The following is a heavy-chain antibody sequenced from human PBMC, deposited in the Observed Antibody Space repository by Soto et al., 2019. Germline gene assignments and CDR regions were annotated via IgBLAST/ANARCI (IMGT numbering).Heavy chain of an antibody. V-gene: IGHV3-23*01. J-gene: IGHJ6*02. CDR2: ISASGGNI. D-gene: IGHD3-9*01. Sequence: GGSLRLSCAASGFTFSSYAMSWVRQAPGKGLEWVSAISASGGNIYYADSVKGRFTISRDNSKNTLYLQMNSLRAEDTTVYYCAKVEILKYYYGMDVWGQGTTVTVSS. CDR3: AKVEILKYYYGMDV. CDR1: GFTFSSYA.